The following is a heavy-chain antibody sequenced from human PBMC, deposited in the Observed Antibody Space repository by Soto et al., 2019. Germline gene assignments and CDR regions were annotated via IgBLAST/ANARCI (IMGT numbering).Heavy chain of an antibody. Sequence: QVQLVQSGAEVKKPGSSVQVSCKASGGTFSSYAISWVRQAPGQGLEWMGGIISIFGTADYAKKFQGRVTITADESTSTAYMELSSLRSEDTAVYYGAAAREVRYYYYGMDVWGQGTTVTVSS. J-gene: IGHJ6*02. D-gene: IGHD1-26*01. V-gene: IGHV1-69*12. CDR3: AAAREVRYYYYGMDV. CDR1: GGTFSSYA. CDR2: IISIFGTA.